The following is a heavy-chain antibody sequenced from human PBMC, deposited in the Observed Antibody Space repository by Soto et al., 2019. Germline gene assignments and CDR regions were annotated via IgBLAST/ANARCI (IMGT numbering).Heavy chain of an antibody. J-gene: IGHJ3*01. CDR1: GFTFSSSA. D-gene: IGHD1-26*01. CDR3: AKNMWEASAFDF. V-gene: IGHV3-23*01. Sequence: PGGSLRLSCTASGFTFSSSAMGWARQAPGKGLEWLSAISDSSSSTYYADSVKGRFTIFRDNSKNTVYLQMNRLRAEDTGVYFCAKNMWEASAFDFWGQGTMVTVSS. CDR2: ISDSSSST.